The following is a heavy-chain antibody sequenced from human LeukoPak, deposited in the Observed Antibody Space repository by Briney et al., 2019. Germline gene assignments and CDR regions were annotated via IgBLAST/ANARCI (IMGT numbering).Heavy chain of an antibody. V-gene: IGHV3-48*02. D-gene: IGHD6-25*01. CDR3: ARESGPHYYYYGMDV. CDR2: ISSSSSTI. Sequence: GGSLRLSCAASGFTFSSYSMNWVRKAPGKGLEWVSYISSSSSTIYYADSVKGRFTISRDNAKNSLYLQMNSLRDEDTAVYYCARESGPHYYYYGMDVWGQGTTVTVSS. J-gene: IGHJ6*02. CDR1: GFTFSSYS.